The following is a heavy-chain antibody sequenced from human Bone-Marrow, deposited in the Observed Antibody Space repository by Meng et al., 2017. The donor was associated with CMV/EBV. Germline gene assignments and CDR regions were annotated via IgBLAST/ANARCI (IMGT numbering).Heavy chain of an antibody. V-gene: IGHV1-69*10. CDR3: ARAWYSGSAGDYYGMDV. J-gene: IGHJ6*02. Sequence: SVKVSCKASGGTFSSYSIRWVRQAPGQGLEWMGGIIPILGIANYAQKFQGRVTITADKSTSTAYMELSSLRSEDTAVYYCARAWYSGSAGDYYGMDVWGQGTTVTVSS. CDR1: GGTFSSYS. D-gene: IGHD1-26*01. CDR2: IIPILGIA.